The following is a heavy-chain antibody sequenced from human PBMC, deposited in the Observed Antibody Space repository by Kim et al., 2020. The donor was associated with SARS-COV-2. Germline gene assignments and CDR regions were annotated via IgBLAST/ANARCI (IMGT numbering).Heavy chain of an antibody. Sequence: YNPSLQSRVTISVDTSKNQFSLKLSSVTAADTAVYYCARAVTTDPPYFDYWGQGTLVTVSS. CDR3: ARAVTTDPPYFDY. V-gene: IGHV4-59*01. D-gene: IGHD4-17*01. J-gene: IGHJ4*02.